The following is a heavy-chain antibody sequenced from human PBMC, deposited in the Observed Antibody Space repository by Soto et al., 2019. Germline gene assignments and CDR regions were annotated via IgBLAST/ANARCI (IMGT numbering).Heavy chain of an antibody. CDR2: VSYSGST. CDR3: ARGRYWYFDL. J-gene: IGHJ2*01. CDR1: GGSISSGGFY. V-gene: IGHV4-31*03. Sequence: QVQLQESGPGLVKPSQTLSLTCTVSGGSISSGGFYWSWIRQHPGKGLQWIGYVSYSGSTYYNPSLKRRFTISVDTSKNQFSLRLSSVTAADTAVYNCARGRYWYFDLWGRGTLLTVSS.